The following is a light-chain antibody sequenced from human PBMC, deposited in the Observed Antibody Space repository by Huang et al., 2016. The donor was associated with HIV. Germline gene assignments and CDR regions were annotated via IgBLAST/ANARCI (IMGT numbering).Light chain of an antibody. CDR2: GAS. CDR1: QSVSSN. V-gene: IGKV3-15*01. Sequence: DIVMTQSPVTLSVSPGERATLSCRASQSVSSNLAWYQQKPGQAPRLLIYGASTRATGVPARFSGSGSVTEFTLTISSLQSEYFALYYCQQYNNWPPITFGQGTRLEIK. CDR3: QQYNNWPPIT. J-gene: IGKJ5*01.